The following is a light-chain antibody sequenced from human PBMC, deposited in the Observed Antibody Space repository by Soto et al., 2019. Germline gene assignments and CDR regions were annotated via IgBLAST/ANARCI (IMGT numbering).Light chain of an antibody. CDR1: QGISNW. CDR3: QHYRNYPWT. Sequence: AIRMTQSPSSFSASTGDRVTITCRASQGISNWLAWYQQKPGKAPKLLIYGASTLQSGVPSRFSGSGSGTDFTLTISSLQSEDSATYYCQHYRNYPWTFGQGTEVEVK. J-gene: IGKJ1*01. V-gene: IGKV1-8*01. CDR2: GAS.